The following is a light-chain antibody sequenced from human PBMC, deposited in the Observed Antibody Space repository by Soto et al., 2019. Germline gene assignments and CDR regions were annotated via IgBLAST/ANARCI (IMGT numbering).Light chain of an antibody. CDR3: QQFNNYPWT. CDR2: KAS. V-gene: IGKV1-5*03. CDR1: QSISSW. J-gene: IGKJ1*01. Sequence: DIQMTQSPSTLSASVGDRIIITCRASQSISSWLAWYQQKPGKAPKLLIYKASSLESGVPSRFSGSGSGTEFTLTISSLQPDGFATYYCQQFNNYPWTFGQGTKVDIK.